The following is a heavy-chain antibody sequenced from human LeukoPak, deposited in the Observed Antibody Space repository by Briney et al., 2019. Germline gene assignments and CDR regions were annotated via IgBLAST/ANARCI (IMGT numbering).Heavy chain of an antibody. CDR2: IYYSGST. CDR3: ARDGQDNWNHNWFDP. Sequence: SETLSLTCTVSGGSISSYYWSWIRQPPGKGLEWIGYIYYSGSTNYNPSLKSRVTISVDTSKNQFSLKLSSVTAADTAVYYCARDGQDNWNHNWFDPWGQGTLVTVSS. CDR1: GGSISSYY. D-gene: IGHD1-20*01. V-gene: IGHV4-59*01. J-gene: IGHJ5*02.